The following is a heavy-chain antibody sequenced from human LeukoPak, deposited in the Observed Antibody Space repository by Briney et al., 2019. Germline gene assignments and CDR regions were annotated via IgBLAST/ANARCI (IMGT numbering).Heavy chain of an antibody. J-gene: IGHJ4*02. Sequence: ASVKVSCKASGYTFTGYYIHWVRQAPGQGLEWMGWINPNSGVTMYAQNFQGRVTMTRDTSISTAYMDLSRLRSDDTAVYYCARDQSPTSGSYGYWGQGTLVTVSS. CDR3: ARDQSPTSGSYGY. CDR1: GYTFTGYY. CDR2: INPNSGVT. D-gene: IGHD1-26*01. V-gene: IGHV1-2*02.